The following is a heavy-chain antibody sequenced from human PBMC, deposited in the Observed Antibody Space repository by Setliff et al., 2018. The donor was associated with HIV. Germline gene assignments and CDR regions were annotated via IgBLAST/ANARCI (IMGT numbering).Heavy chain of an antibody. D-gene: IGHD2-8*01. CDR1: GDFFSSDYY. CDR3: ARAIRNGNSLINWFDP. J-gene: IGHJ5*02. Sequence: ETLSLTCTVSGDFFSSDYYWGWIRQSPGKGLEWIGSTTTYADSVKGRFTISRDNAKNTLYLQMNSLRGEDTAVYFCARAIRNGNSLINWFDPWGQGTLVTVSS. V-gene: IGHV3-74*01. CDR2: GSTT.